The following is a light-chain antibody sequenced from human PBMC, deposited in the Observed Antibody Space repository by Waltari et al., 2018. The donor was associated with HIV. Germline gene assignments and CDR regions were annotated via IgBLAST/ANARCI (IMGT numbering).Light chain of an antibody. J-gene: IGKJ2*01. CDR3: RQYATSPRT. V-gene: IGKV3-20*01. Sequence: EIVLTQSPGTLTLSPGERATLSCRASQSVDNNYLAWYQHRPGQAPRLLIFGASSRATGIPDRFSASGSGADFTLTISSLDPSDYALYYCRQYATSPRTFGQGTRVEIK. CDR1: QSVDNNY. CDR2: GAS.